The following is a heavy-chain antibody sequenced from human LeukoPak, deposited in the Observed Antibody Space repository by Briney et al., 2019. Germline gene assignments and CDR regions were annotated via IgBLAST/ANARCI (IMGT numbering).Heavy chain of an antibody. CDR1: GYTFTSYY. Sequence: ASVTVSCKASGYTFTSYYMHWVRQATGQGLEWMGWMNPNSGNTGYAQRFQGRVTMTRNTSISTAYMELSSLRSEDTAVYYCAREFGERSWNDDYYYYYMDVWGKGTTVTISS. CDR3: AREFGERSWNDDYYYYYMDV. V-gene: IGHV1-8*02. CDR2: MNPNSGNT. J-gene: IGHJ6*03. D-gene: IGHD1-1*01.